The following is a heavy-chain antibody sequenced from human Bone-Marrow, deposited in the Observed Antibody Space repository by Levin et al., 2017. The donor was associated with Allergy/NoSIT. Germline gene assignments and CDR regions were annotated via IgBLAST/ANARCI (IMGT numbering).Heavy chain of an antibody. CDR1: GYTFTGYY. Sequence: ASVKVSCKASGYTFTGYYMHWVRQAPGQGLEWMGWINPNSGGTNYAQKFQGRVTMTRDTSISTAYMELSRLRSDDTAVYYCARVHIVATTIEDYWGQGTLVTVSS. CDR3: ARVHIVATTIEDY. D-gene: IGHD5-12*01. J-gene: IGHJ4*02. CDR2: INPNSGGT. V-gene: IGHV1-2*02.